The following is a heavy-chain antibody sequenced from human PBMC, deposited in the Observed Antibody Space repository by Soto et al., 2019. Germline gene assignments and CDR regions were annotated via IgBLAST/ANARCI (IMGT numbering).Heavy chain of an antibody. CDR3: ARDDGGSGWSNDY. V-gene: IGHV3-21*01. J-gene: IGHJ4*02. CDR1: GFTFSSYS. CDR2: ISSSSSYI. D-gene: IGHD6-19*01. Sequence: EVQLVESGGGLVNPGGSLRLSCAASGFTFSSYSMNWVRQAPGKGLEWVSSISSSSSYIYYADSVKGRFTISRDNAKNSLYLQMNSLRAEDTAVYYCARDDGGSGWSNDYWGQGTLVTVSS.